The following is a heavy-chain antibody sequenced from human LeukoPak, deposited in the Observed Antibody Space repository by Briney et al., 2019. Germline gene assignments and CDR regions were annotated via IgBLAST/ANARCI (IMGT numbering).Heavy chain of an antibody. Sequence: PSETLSLTCTVSGGSISSSSYYWGWIRQPPGKGLEWIGSIYYSGTAYYNRSLKSRVTISVDTSKNQFSLKLSSVTAADTAVYYCASSPKDYYDSSGYYYLTGWFDPWGQGTLVTVSS. CDR1: GGSISSSSYY. CDR3: ASSPKDYYDSSGYYYLTGWFDP. D-gene: IGHD3-22*01. J-gene: IGHJ5*02. CDR2: IYYSGTA. V-gene: IGHV4-39*07.